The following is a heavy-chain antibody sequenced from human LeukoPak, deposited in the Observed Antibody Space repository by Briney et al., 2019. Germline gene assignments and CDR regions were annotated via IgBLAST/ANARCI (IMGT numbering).Heavy chain of an antibody. V-gene: IGHV3-21*01. CDR2: ISSGSSHI. D-gene: IGHD5-24*01. CDR3: VRDFRTRLDGYSPPYHFDY. Sequence: GGSLRLSYEASGFTFSSYSMNWVRQAPGKGLEWVSSISSGSSHIYDADSVKGRFTISRDNARNSLYLQMNSLRAEDTAIYYCVRDFRTRLDGYSPPYHFDYWGQGTLVTVSS. CDR1: GFTFSSYS. J-gene: IGHJ4*02.